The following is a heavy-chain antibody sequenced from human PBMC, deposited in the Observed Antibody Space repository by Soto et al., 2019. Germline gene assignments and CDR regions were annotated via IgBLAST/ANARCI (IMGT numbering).Heavy chain of an antibody. CDR2: INSDGSSI. CDR1: GFTFSSYL. J-gene: IGHJ4*02. V-gene: IGHV3-74*01. D-gene: IGHD6-19*01. Sequence: GGSLRLSCAGSGFTFSSYLMHWVRPAPGKGLVWVSRINSDGSSISYADSVKGRFTISRDNAKNTLYLQMNSLRVEDTAVYYCARETGYSSGWRQDYWGQGTLVTVS. CDR3: ARETGYSSGWRQDY.